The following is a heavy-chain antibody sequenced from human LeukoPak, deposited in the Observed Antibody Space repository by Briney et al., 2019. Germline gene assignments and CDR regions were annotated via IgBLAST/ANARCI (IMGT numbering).Heavy chain of an antibody. Sequence: PGGSLRLSCAASGFTFSNYAMTWVRQAPGKGLEWVSAISAGGGGTFYADSVKGRFTISRDISKNTLDLQMNSLRAEDTAVYYCAKDSSSGSSYYFHGMDVWGQGTTVIVSS. V-gene: IGHV3-23*01. J-gene: IGHJ6*02. CDR2: ISAGGGGT. CDR3: AKDSSSGSSYYFHGMDV. CDR1: GFTFSNYA. D-gene: IGHD3-10*01.